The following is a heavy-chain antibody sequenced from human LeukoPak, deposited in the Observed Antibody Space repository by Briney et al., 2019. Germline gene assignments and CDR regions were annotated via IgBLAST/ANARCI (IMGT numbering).Heavy chain of an antibody. V-gene: IGHV3-30*18. CDR1: GFTFSSYG. J-gene: IGHJ4*02. D-gene: IGHD3-22*01. CDR2: ISYDGSNK. CDR3: AKGREYYDSSGYRTHNSYYFDY. Sequence: GGSLRLSCAASGFTFSSYGMHWVRQAPGKGLEWVAVISYDGSNKYYADSVKGRFTNSRDNSKNTLYLQMNSLRAEDTAVYYCAKGREYYDSSGYRTHNSYYFDYWGQRTLVTVSS.